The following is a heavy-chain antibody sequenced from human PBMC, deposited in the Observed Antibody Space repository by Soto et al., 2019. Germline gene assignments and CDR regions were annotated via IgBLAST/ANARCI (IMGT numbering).Heavy chain of an antibody. D-gene: IGHD2-2*01. J-gene: IGHJ5*02. CDR3: ARHIVVVPAATKLEPGGFDP. CDR2: IIPIFGTA. Sequence: SVKVSCKASGGTFSSYAISWVRQAPGQGLEWMGGIIPIFGTADYAQKFQGRVTITADESTSTAYMELSSLRSEDTAVYYCARHIVVVPAATKLEPGGFDPWGQGTLVTVSS. V-gene: IGHV1-69*13. CDR1: GGTFSSYA.